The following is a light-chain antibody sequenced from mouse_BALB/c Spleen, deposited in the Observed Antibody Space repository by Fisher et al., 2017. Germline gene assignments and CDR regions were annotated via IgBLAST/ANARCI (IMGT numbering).Light chain of an antibody. Sequence: DIVITQSPLTLSVTIGQPASISCKSSQSLLDSDGKTYLNWLLQRPGQSPKRLIYLVSKLDSGVPARFSGSGSGTSYSLTISRMEAEDAATYYCQQRSSYPFTFGSGTKLEIK. CDR2: LVS. J-gene: IGKJ4*01. CDR3: QQRSSYPFT. CDR1: QSLLDSDGKTY. V-gene: IGKV1-135*01.